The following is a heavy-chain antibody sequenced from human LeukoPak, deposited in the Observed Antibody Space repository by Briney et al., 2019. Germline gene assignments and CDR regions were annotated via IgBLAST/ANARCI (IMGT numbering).Heavy chain of an antibody. V-gene: IGHV3-30*18. CDR2: ISYDGSNK. J-gene: IGHJ4*02. Sequence: GGSLRLSCAASGFTFSSYGMHWVRQAPGKGLEWVAVISYDGSNKYYADSVKGRFTISRDNSKNTLYLQMNSLRAEDTAVYYCAKCRGIYDSSGYLIGGYWGQGTLVTVSS. CDR3: AKCRGIYDSSGYLIGGY. D-gene: IGHD3-22*01. CDR1: GFTFSSYG.